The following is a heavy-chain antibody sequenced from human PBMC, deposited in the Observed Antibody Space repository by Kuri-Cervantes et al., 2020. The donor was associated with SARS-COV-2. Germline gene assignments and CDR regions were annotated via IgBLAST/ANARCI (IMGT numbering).Heavy chain of an antibody. CDR1: GFTFSSYS. D-gene: IGHD3-22*01. CDR2: ISSSSSYV. V-gene: IGHV3-21*01. CDR3: ARAYYYDSSGYYSNWFDP. J-gene: IGHJ5*01. Sequence: GESLKISCAASGFTFSSYSMNWVRQAPGKGLEWVSSISSSSSYVYYADSVKGRFTISRDNAKNSLYLQMNSLRAEDTAVYYCARAYYYDSSGYYSNWFDPWGQGTQVTVSS.